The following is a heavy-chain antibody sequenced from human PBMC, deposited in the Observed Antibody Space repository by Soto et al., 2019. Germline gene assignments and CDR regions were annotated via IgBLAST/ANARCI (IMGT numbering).Heavy chain of an antibody. CDR3: ARDRCSSTSCYRQYYYYYGMDV. V-gene: IGHV1-18*01. J-gene: IGHJ6*02. CDR1: GYTISIQG. CDR2: INANNGNT. Sequence: ASVNVACKTSGYTISIQGISWVRQATRQGLEWMGWINANNGNTNYAQKFQGWVTMTTDTSTSTAYMELSRLRSDDTAVYYCARDRCSSTSCYRQYYYYYGMDVWGQGTTVTVSS. D-gene: IGHD2-2*02.